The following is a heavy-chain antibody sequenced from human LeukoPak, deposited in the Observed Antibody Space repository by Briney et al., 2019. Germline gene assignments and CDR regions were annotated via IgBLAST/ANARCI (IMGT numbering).Heavy chain of an antibody. V-gene: IGHV1-24*01. CDR2: FDPEDGET. CDR3: ATDYGARAFDI. CDR1: GYTLTELS. D-gene: IGHD4-17*01. J-gene: IGHJ3*02. Sequence: ASVKVSCKVSGYTLTELSMHWVGQAPGEGVEGMGGFDPEDGETIYAQKFQGSVTMTEDTSTDTAYMELRSLRSEDTAVYYCATDYGARAFDIWGQGTMVTVSS.